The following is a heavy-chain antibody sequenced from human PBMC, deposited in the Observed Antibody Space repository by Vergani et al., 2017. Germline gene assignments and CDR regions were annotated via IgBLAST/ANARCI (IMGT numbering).Heavy chain of an antibody. J-gene: IGHJ1*01. CDR1: GFTFSSYD. D-gene: IGHD2-21*01. V-gene: IGHV3-23*01. Sequence: EVQLLESGGGLVQPGGSLRLSCAASGFTFSSYDMSWVRQAPGKGLEWVSAISGSGGSTYYADSVKGRFTISRDNSKNTLYLQMNSLRAEDTAVYYCAKDQGSLVVVIAISEYFQHWGQGTLVTVSS. CDR3: AKDQGSLVVVIAISEYFQH. CDR2: ISGSGGST.